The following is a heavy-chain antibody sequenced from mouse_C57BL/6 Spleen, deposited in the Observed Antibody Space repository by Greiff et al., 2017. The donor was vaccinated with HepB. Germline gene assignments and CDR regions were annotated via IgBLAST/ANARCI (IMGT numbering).Heavy chain of an antibody. Sequence: QVQLQQPGAELVKPGASVKLSCKASGYTFTSYWMQWVKQRPGQGLEWIGEIDPSDSYTNYNQKFKGKATLTVDTSSSTAYMQLSSLTSEDSAVYYCARSGATVVATPDYWGQGTTLTVSS. CDR2: IDPSDSYT. J-gene: IGHJ2*01. V-gene: IGHV1-50*01. CDR3: ARSGATVVATPDY. D-gene: IGHD1-1*01. CDR1: GYTFTSYW.